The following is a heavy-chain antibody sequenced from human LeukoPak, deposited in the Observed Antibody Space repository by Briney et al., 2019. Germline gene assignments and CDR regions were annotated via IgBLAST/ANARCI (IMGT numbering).Heavy chain of an antibody. J-gene: IGHJ6*02. V-gene: IGHV4-4*08. CDR2: IQNSALYRATI. D-gene: IGHD6-6*01. CDR1: GGSIGSYY. Sequence: SETLSLTCAVSGGSIGSYYWTWIRQPPGKGLEWIGYIQNSALYRATIKSSPSLQGRVSLSIDPSKKQVSLTVNSVTAADTAVYYCARLSSTLYYSMDVWGPGTAVTVSS. CDR3: ARLSSTLYYSMDV.